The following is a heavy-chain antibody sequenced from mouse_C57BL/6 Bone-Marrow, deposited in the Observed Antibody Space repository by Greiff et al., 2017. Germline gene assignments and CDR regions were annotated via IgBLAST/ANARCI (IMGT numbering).Heavy chain of an antibody. CDR3: ARRGYGPYAMDY. CDR2: LYPGSGST. Sequence: VKLQQPGAELVKPGASVKMSCKASGYTFTSYWITWVKQRPGQGLEWIGDLYPGSGSTNYNEKFQSKATLTVDTASSTAYIQLSSLTSEYSAVYYCARRGYGPYAMDYWGQGTSVTVSS. V-gene: IGHV1-55*01. CDR1: GYTFTSYW. D-gene: IGHD2-2*01. J-gene: IGHJ4*01.